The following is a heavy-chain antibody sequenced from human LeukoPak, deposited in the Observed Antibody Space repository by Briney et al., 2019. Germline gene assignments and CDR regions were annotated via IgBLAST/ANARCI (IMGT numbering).Heavy chain of an antibody. CDR1: GGTFSSYA. D-gene: IGHD3-22*01. V-gene: IGHV1-69*06. CDR2: IIPIFGTA. Sequence: SVKVSCKASGGTFSSYAISWVRQAPGQGLEWMGGIIPIFGTANYAQEFQGRVTITADKSTSTAYMELSSLRSEDTAVYYCARSFGVGYYDSSGYYSGSNDIWGQGTMVTVSS. CDR3: ARSFGVGYYDSSGYYSGSNDI. J-gene: IGHJ3*02.